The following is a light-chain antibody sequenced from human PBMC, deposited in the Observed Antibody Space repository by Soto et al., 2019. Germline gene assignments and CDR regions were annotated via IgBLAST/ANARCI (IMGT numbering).Light chain of an antibody. J-gene: IGKJ3*01. CDR2: DAS. CDR1: QDVGTY. CDR3: QQRLT. V-gene: IGKV3-11*01. Sequence: DIVLTQSPATLSLSPGERATLSCGASQDVGTYLAWYQQKAGQSPRLVIYDASNRATGIPARFSGNGSGTDFTLTISSLEPEDFAFYYCQQRLTFGPGTKVDF.